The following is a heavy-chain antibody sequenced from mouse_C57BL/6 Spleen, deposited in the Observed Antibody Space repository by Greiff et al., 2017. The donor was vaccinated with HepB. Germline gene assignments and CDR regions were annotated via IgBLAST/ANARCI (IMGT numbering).Heavy chain of an antibody. D-gene: IGHD4-1*01. J-gene: IGHJ2*01. CDR2: INPNNGGT. CDR3: ASRDWDEEDYFDD. V-gene: IGHV1-26*01. Sequence: EVQLQQSGPELVKPGASVKISCKASGYTFTDYYMNWVKQSHGKSLEWIGDINPNNGGTSYNQKFKGKATLTVDKSSSTAYMDLRSLTSEDSAVYYCASRDWDEEDYFDDWGQGSTLTVSS. CDR1: GYTFTDYY.